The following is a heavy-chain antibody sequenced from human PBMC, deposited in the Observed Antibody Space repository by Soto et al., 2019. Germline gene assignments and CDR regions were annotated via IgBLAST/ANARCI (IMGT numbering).Heavy chain of an antibody. CDR3: ARKGISRDGMDV. CDR1: GYSFTNYW. Sequence: GESLKISCKGSGYSFTNYWISWVRQMPGKGLEWMGRIDPRDSYTNYSPSFQGHVTISADKSISTAYLQWSSLKASDTAMYYCARKGISRDGMDVWGQGTTVTVSS. V-gene: IGHV5-10-1*01. D-gene: IGHD2-2*01. CDR2: IDPRDSYT. J-gene: IGHJ6*02.